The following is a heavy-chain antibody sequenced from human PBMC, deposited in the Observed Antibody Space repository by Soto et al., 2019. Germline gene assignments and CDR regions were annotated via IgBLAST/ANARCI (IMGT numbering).Heavy chain of an antibody. V-gene: IGHV4-34*01. J-gene: IGHJ4*02. CDR3: ARGGDIVVVVAAKTFDY. D-gene: IGHD2-15*01. CDR1: GGSFSGYY. CDR2: INHSGST. Sequence: QVQLQQWGAGLLKPSETLSLTCAVYGGSFSGYYWSWIRQPPGKGLEWIGEINHSGSTNYNPSLKSRVTISVDTSKTQFSLKLSSVTAADTAVYYCARGGDIVVVVAAKTFDYWGQGTLVTVSS.